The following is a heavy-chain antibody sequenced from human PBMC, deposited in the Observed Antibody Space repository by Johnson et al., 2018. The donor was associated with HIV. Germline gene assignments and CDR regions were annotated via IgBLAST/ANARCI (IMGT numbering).Heavy chain of an antibody. J-gene: IGHJ3*02. CDR2: ISYDGSNK. CDR1: GFTFSSYG. V-gene: IGHV3-30*03. Sequence: QVQLVESGGGLVQPGGSLRLSCAASGFTFSSYGMHWVRQAPGKGLEWVAVISYDGSNKYYADSVKGRFTISRDNSKNTLYLQMNSLRAEDTAVFYCARDHSSGPDAVDIWGQGTMVTVSS. CDR3: ARDHSSGPDAVDI. D-gene: IGHD6-19*01.